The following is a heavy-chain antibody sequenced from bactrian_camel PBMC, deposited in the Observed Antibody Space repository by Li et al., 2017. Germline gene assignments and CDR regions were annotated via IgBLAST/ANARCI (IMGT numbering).Heavy chain of an antibody. J-gene: IGHJ4*01. CDR3: ATGLVPYCSGAYRYTQYKY. V-gene: IGHV3S53*01. D-gene: IGHD2*01. CDR2: ISSDGTT. Sequence: HVQLVESGGGSAQAGGSLSLTCTVSGTAFENTEINWYRQAPGNECEFVSTISSDGTTDYANSVKGRFTISRDNAKNTVYLEMNSLQSEDTAVYYCATGLVPYCSGAYRYTQYKYWGQGTQVTVS. CDR1: GTAFENTE.